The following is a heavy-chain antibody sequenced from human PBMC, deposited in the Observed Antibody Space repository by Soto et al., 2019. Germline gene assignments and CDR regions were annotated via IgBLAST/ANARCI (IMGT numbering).Heavy chain of an antibody. V-gene: IGHV3-23*01. CDR3: AKDRARRGDLVRFDP. D-gene: IGHD2-8*02. CDR2: ISDSGGST. Sequence: EVQLLESGGGLVQPGGSLRLSCVASGFTFNNYAMSWVRQAPGKGLEWVSGISDSGGSTYYADSVKGRFTISRDNPKNMLYLQMNSLRAEDTAVDYCAKDRARRGDLVRFDPWGQGTLVTVSS. CDR1: GFTFNNYA. J-gene: IGHJ5*02.